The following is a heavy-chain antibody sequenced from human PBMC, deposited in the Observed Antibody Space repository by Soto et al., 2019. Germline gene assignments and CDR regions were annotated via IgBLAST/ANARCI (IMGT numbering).Heavy chain of an antibody. CDR3: TRHYYGSGPYYNSPFAY. CDR2: INVGNGDT. D-gene: IGHD3-10*01. Sequence: GASVKVSCKTSGYSFTNYDMHCVRQAPGQMLEWMGWINVGNGDTEYSQSFQGRVTITRDTSASVAYMEMRSLRSEDTAVYYCTRHYYGSGPYYNSPFAYWGQGTLVTVSS. J-gene: IGHJ4*02. CDR1: GYSFTNYD. V-gene: IGHV1-3*01.